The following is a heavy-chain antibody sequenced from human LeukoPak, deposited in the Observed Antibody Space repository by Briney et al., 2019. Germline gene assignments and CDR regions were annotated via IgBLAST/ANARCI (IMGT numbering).Heavy chain of an antibody. V-gene: IGHV4-59*01. D-gene: IGHD3-16*01. Sequence: KPSETLSLTCTVSGGSISSYYWSWIRQPPGKGLEGIGYIYYSGSTNYNPSLKSRVTISVDTSKNQFSLKLSSVTAADTAVYYCARGGTKYYDYVWGSLDYWGQGTLVTVSS. CDR3: ARGGTKYYDYVWGSLDY. J-gene: IGHJ4*02. CDR2: IYYSGST. CDR1: GGSISSYY.